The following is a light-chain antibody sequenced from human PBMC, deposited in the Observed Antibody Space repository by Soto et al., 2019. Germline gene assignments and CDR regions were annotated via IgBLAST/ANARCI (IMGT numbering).Light chain of an antibody. Sequence: DGQLSLSPCALAAPVCDRVTITCRASQSISSWLAWYQQKPEKAPKLLIYDASNMETGIPARFSGSASGTDFTLTISSLQPDDFGAYYCHHRSSWPHAFGGGTKVDIK. V-gene: IGKV1-5*01. CDR3: HHRSSWPHA. CDR2: DAS. J-gene: IGKJ4*01. CDR1: QSISSW.